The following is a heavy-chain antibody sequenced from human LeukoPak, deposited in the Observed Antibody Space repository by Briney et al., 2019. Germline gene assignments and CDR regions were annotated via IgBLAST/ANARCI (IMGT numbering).Heavy chain of an antibody. CDR1: GGSISSGGYS. D-gene: IGHD3-22*01. CDR2: IYHSGST. J-gene: IGHJ4*02. CDR3: AGTRGYYYDSSGYIDY. V-gene: IGHV4-30-2*01. Sequence: SETLSLTCAVSGGSISSGGYSWSWIRQPPGKGLEWIGYIYHSGSTYYNPSLKSRVTISVDRSKNQSSLKLSSVTAADTAVYYCAGTRGYYYDSSGYIDYWGQGTLVTVSS.